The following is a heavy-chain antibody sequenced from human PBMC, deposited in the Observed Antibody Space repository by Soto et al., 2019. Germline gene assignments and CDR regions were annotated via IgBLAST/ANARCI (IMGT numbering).Heavy chain of an antibody. CDR1: GFTFSSYA. CDR3: ARDWGPYSSGSQD. CDR2: ISYDGSNK. D-gene: IGHD3-22*01. V-gene: IGHV3-30-3*01. J-gene: IGHJ4*02. Sequence: QVQLVESGGGVVQPGRSLRLSCAASGFTFSSYAMHWVRQAPGKGLEWVAVISYDGSNKYYADSVKGRFTISRDNSKNTLYLQMNSLRAEDTAVYYCARDWGPYSSGSQDWGQGTLVTVSS.